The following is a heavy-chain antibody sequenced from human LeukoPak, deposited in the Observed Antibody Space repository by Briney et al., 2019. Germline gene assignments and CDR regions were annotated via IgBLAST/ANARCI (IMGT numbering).Heavy chain of an antibody. CDR2: IYTSGST. CDR3: ARLLSGSYGYYFDY. CDR1: GGSISSYY. J-gene: IGHJ4*02. D-gene: IGHD1-26*01. Sequence: SETLSLICTVSGGSISSYYWSWIRQPPGKGLEWIGYIYTSGSTNYNPSLKSRVTISVDTSKNQFSLRLSSVTAADTAVYYCARLLSGSYGYYFDYWGQGTLVTVSS. V-gene: IGHV4-4*09.